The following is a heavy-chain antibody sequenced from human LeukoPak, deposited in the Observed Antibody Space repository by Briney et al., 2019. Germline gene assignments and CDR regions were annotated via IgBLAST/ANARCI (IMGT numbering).Heavy chain of an antibody. J-gene: IGHJ6*02. CDR3: ARYTSSWYGYGMDV. CDR2: AYYSGHT. Sequence: SETLSLTCTVSGGSISDNYWSWIRQPPGKGLEWIGYAYYSGHTNYNSSLKSRVTMSLDTSKSQFSLRLSSVTAADTAVYYCARYTSSWYGYGMDVWGQGTTVTVSS. CDR1: GGSISDNY. D-gene: IGHD6-13*01. V-gene: IGHV4-59*08.